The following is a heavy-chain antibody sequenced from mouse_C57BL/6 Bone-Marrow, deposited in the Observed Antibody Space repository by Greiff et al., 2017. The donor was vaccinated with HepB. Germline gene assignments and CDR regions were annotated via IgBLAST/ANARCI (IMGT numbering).Heavy chain of an antibody. CDR1: GYSITSGYY. D-gene: IGHD1-1*01. J-gene: IGHJ2*01. CDR3: ARDGYYGSFDY. CDR2: ISYDGSN. Sequence: VQLKQSGPGLVKPSQSLSLTCSVTGYSITSGYYWNWIRQFPGNKLEWMGYISYDGSNNYNPSLKNRISITRDTSKNQFFLKLNSVTTEDTATYYCARDGYYGSFDYWGQGTTLTVSS. V-gene: IGHV3-6*01.